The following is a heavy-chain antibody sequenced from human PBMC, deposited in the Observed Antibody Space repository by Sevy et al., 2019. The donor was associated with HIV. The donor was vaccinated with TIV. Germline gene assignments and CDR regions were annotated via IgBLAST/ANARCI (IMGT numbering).Heavy chain of an antibody. CDR2: ISYDGSNK. J-gene: IGHJ4*02. CDR1: GFTFSSYG. CDR3: AKGACSPEGYFDY. Sequence: GGSLRLSCAASGFTFSSYGMHWVRQAPGKGLEWVAVISYDGSNKYYADSVKGRFTISRDNSKNTLYLQMNSLRAEDTAVYYCAKGACSPEGYFDYWGQGTLVTVSS. V-gene: IGHV3-30*18. D-gene: IGHD2-15*01.